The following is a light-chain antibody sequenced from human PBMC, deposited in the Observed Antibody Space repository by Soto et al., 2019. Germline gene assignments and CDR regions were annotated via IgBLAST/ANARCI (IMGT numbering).Light chain of an antibody. CDR1: SSDVGSYNY. CDR2: EVT. J-gene: IGLJ2*01. CDR3: SLYVDNNNLL. V-gene: IGLV2-8*01. Sequence: QSALTQPPSASGSPGQSVTISCTGTSSDVGSYNYVSWYQQHPDQAPKLMLYEVTKRPSGVPDRFSGSKSGNTASLTVAGIQAEEEADYYCSLYVDNNNLLFGGGTKLTVL.